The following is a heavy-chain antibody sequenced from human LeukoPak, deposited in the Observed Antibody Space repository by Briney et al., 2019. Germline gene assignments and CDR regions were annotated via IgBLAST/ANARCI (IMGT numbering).Heavy chain of an antibody. CDR3: ARGATTQDFDY. Sequence: PXXGLXWVSSISSSSSYIYYADSVKGRFTISRDNAKNSLYLQMNSLRAEDTAVYYCARGATTQDFDYWGQGTLVTVSS. J-gene: IGHJ4*02. V-gene: IGHV3-21*01. CDR2: ISSSSSYI. D-gene: IGHD1-26*01.